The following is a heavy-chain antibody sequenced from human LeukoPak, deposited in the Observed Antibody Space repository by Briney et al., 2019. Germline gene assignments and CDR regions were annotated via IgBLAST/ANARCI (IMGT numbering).Heavy chain of an antibody. J-gene: IGHJ4*02. CDR3: AGGRLVATSKAVAIDY. CDR2: INERGSST. Sequence: GGSLRLSCAASGFTFSNSWLHWVRQAPGKGLVWVSRINERGSSTSYADSVKGRFTISRDNAKNTLYLQMNNLRADDTAVYYCAGGRLVATSKAVAIDYWGQGALVTVSS. V-gene: IGHV3-74*01. CDR1: GFTFSNSW. D-gene: IGHD5-12*01.